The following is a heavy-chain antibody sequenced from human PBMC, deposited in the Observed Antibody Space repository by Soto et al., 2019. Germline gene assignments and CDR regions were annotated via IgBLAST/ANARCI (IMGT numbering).Heavy chain of an antibody. CDR2: IDVLDGA. V-gene: IGHV3-23*01. Sequence: VGSLRLSCVVSGLSLNNYAIAWVRHAPGKGLEFVSTIDVLDGAWYSDSVRGRLAISRDVSRNTVYLQMSSLRVEDTAIYFCSDWREGGPVNPDHWGPGTRVTVSS. CDR3: SDWREGGPVNPDH. D-gene: IGHD2-15*01. CDR1: GLSLNNYA. J-gene: IGHJ4*02.